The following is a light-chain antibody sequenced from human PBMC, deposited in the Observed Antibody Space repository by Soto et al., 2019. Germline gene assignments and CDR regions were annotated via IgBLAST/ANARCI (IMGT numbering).Light chain of an antibody. V-gene: IGKV3-11*01. J-gene: IGKJ5*01. CDR1: QSINHY. CDR2: DAP. Sequence: EIVFTQSPPTLPLPPGERATLSSRACQSINHYLAWDQQKPGQAPRLLLYDAPNRATGIPARFSGSGSGTHLTLAISSLEPEDFAVYYGHQRTNWSHTVGQGTRLEIK. CDR3: HQRTNWSHT.